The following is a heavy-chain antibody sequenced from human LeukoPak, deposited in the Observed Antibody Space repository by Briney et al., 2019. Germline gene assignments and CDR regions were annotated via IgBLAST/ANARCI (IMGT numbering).Heavy chain of an antibody. J-gene: IGHJ4*02. Sequence: SETLSHTCTHSGGSLSRYYWSWIWQPPRKGRERIGYIYYSGSTKYNPSLKSRVTISVDTSKDQFSLKLSSVTAADTAVYYCARLRGGVQLWGDWGQGTLVTVSS. CDR2: IYYSGST. CDR1: GGSLSRYY. CDR3: ARLRGGVQLWGD. V-gene: IGHV4-59*01. D-gene: IGHD5-18*01.